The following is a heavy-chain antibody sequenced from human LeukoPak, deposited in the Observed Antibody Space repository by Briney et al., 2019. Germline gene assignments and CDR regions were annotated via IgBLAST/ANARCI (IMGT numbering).Heavy chain of an antibody. CDR1: GFTFGDYA. CDR3: TSLTEKNYYCYYMDV. D-gene: IGHD1-20*01. J-gene: IGHJ6*03. V-gene: IGHV3-49*04. Sequence: PGGSLRLSCTHSGFTFGDYAMSWVRQAPGKGLEWVGFIRSKAYGVTTEYAASVKGRFTISRDDSKSIAYLQMDSLKTEDTAVYYCTSLTEKNYYCYYMDVWGKGTTVTVSS. CDR2: IRSKAYGVTT.